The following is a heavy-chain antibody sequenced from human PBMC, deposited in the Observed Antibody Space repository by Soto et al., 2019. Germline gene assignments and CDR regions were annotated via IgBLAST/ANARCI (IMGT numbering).Heavy chain of an antibody. CDR2: IHPADSKT. CDR3: ARYRGSGTQYSYYYYGMDV. Sequence: PGESLKISCKVSEDNFNKFWIAWLRLVPGRALEWVGLIHPADSKTRYSPSFQGQVTISADKSISTAYLQWSSLKASDTAMYYCARYRGSGTQYSYYYYGMDVWGQGTTVTVSS. V-gene: IGHV5-51*01. CDR1: EDNFNKFW. J-gene: IGHJ6*02. D-gene: IGHD1-26*01.